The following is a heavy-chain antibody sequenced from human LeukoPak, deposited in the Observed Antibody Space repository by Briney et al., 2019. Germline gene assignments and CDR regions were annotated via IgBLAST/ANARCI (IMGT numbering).Heavy chain of an antibody. CDR1: GFTFSSYW. J-gene: IGHJ4*02. CDR2: IKQDGSEK. D-gene: IGHD3-22*01. CDR3: ARVITYYYDSSGLYYFDY. V-gene: IGHV3-7*03. Sequence: GGSLRLSCAASGFTFSSYWMSWVRQAPGKGLEWVANIKQDGSEKYYVDSVKGRFTISRDNAKNSLYLQMNSLRAEDTAVYYCARVITYYYDSSGLYYFDYWGQGTLVTVSS.